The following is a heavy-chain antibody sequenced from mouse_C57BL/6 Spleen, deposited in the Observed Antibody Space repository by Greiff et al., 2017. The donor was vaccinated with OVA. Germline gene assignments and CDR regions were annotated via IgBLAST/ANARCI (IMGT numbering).Heavy chain of an antibody. CDR2: IYPGDGDT. V-gene: IGHV1-82*01. J-gene: IGHJ4*01. CDR3: ARWRLLGY. CDR1: GYAFSSSW. Sequence: VKLQQSGPELVKPGASVKISCKASGYAFSSSWMNWVKQRPGKGLEWIGRIYPGDGDTNYNGKFKGKATLTADKSSSTAYMQLSSLTSEDSAVYFCARWRLLGYWGQGTSVTVSS.